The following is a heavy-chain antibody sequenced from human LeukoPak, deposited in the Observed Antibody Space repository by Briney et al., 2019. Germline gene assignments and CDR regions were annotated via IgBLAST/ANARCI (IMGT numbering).Heavy chain of an antibody. J-gene: IGHJ4*02. D-gene: IGHD3-10*01. CDR3: ARDGSGSYDQ. V-gene: IGHV3-23*01. CDR2: ISGSGGST. CDR1: GFTFSSYA. Sequence: LAGGSLRLSCAASGFTFSSYAMSWVRQAPGKGLEWVSAISGSGGSTYYADSVKGRFTISRDNAKNSLYLQMNSLRAEDTAVYYCARDGSGSYDQWGQGTLVTVSS.